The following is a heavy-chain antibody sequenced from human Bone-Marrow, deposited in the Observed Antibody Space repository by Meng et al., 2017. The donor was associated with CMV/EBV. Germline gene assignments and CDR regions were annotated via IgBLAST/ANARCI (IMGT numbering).Heavy chain of an antibody. CDR2: IIPILGIA. V-gene: IGHV1-69*04. Sequence: VKVSCKASGGTFSSYAISWVRQAPGQGLEWMGEIIPILGIANYAQKFQGRVTITADKSTSTAYMELSSLRSEDTAVYYCARFEEQQPWGQGTLVTVSS. CDR1: GGTFSSYA. D-gene: IGHD6-13*01. CDR3: ARFEEQQP. J-gene: IGHJ5*02.